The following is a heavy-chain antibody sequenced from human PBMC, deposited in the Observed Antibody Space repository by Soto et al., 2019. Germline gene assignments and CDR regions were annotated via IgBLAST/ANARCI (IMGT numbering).Heavy chain of an antibody. CDR1: GVSISSYY. CDR2: IYYSGST. CDR3: AGQVAAKGWFDP. D-gene: IGHD2-15*01. V-gene: IGHV4-59*01. J-gene: IGHJ5*02. Sequence: PSETLSLTCTVPGVSISSYYWIWIRQPPGKGLEWIGYIYYSGSTNYNPSLKSRVTISVDTSKNQFSLKLSSVTAADTAVYYCAGQVAAKGWFDPWGQGTLVTVSS.